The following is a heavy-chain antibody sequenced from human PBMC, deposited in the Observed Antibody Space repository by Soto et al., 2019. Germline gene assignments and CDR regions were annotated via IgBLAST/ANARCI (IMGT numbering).Heavy chain of an antibody. D-gene: IGHD6-19*01. CDR1: RVAFSKFI. CDR3: AKVRYSSPMGYYYGMDV. V-gene: IGHV1-69*13. CDR2: IIPTFGTA. Sequence: ASVKVSCKASRVAFSKFIVTWVRQAPGLGLEWVGGIIPTFGTANYAQKFQGRVTITADESTSTSYMEVNNLRSEDTAVYYCAKVRYSSPMGYYYGMDVWGQGTTVTVSS. J-gene: IGHJ6*02.